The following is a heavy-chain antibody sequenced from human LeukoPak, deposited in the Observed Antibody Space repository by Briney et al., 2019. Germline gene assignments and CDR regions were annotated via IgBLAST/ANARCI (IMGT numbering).Heavy chain of an antibody. CDR3: AGDYGDYLNWFDP. V-gene: IGHV3-7*01. CDR1: GFTFSNYW. J-gene: IGHJ5*02. D-gene: IGHD4-17*01. Sequence: GGSLRLSCAASGFTFSNYWMTWVRQAPGKGLEWVANIKQDGSVKYYVDSVKGRFTISRDNAKNSLYLQMNSLRAEDTAVYYCAGDYGDYLNWFDPWGQGTLVTVSS. CDR2: IKQDGSVK.